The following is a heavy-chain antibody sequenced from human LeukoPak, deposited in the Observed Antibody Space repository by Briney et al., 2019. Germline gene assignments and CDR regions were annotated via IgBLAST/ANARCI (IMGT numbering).Heavy chain of an antibody. CDR1: GFAFSSYS. J-gene: IGHJ4*02. D-gene: IGHD1-26*01. Sequence: GGSLRLSCAASGFAFSSYSMSWVRQAPGKGLEWVANIKQDGSEKYYVDSVKGRFTISRDNSKNTLYLQMNSLRAEDTAVYYCARDSVFSGSYDYWGQGTLVTVSS. CDR3: ARDSVFSGSYDY. CDR2: IKQDGSEK. V-gene: IGHV3-7*01.